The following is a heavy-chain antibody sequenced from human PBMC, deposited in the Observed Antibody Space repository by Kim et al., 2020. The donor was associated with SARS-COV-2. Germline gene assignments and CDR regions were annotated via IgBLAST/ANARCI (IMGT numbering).Heavy chain of an antibody. V-gene: IGHV5-51*01. CDR1: GYSFTSYW. CDR2: IYPGDSDT. Sequence: GESLKISCKGSGYSFTSYWIGWVRQMPGKGLEWMGIIYPGDSDTRYSPSFQGQVTISADKSISTAYLQWSSLKASDTAMYYCARGAGRLLWFGEIYYGMDVCGQGATVTVSS. CDR3: ARGAGRLLWFGEIYYGMDV. J-gene: IGHJ6*02. D-gene: IGHD3-10*01.